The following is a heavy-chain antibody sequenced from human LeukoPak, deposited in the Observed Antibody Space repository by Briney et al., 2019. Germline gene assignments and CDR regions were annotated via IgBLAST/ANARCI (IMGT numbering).Heavy chain of an antibody. V-gene: IGHV4-59*01. CDR1: GFTFSVYA. J-gene: IGHJ4*02. D-gene: IGHD2-8*01. Sequence: GSLRLSCATSGFTFSVYAMSWVRQAPGKGLEWIGYVYHTGTSGYHPSLKSRVAMSLDTSKNQVSLKLRSVTAADTAVYFCTRVVNGGHFDYWGQGTLVTVSS. CDR3: TRVVNGGHFDY. CDR2: VYHTGTS.